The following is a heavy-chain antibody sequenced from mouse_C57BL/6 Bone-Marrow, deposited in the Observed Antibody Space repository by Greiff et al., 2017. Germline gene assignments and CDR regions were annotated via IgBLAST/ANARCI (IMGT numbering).Heavy chain of an antibody. CDR3: ASQDSNSWFAY. CDR2: IDPSDSYT. V-gene: IGHV1-59*01. J-gene: IGHJ3*01. Sequence: QVQLQQPGAELVRPGTSVKLSCKASGYTFTSYWMHWVKQRPGQGLEWIGVIDPSDSYTNYNQKFKGKATLTVDTSSSTAYMQLRSLTSEDSAVYYCASQDSNSWFAYWGQGTLVTVSA. D-gene: IGHD2-5*01. CDR1: GYTFTSYW.